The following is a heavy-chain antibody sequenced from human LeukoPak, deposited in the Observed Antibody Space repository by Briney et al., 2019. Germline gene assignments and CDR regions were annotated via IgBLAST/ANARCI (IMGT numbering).Heavy chain of an antibody. Sequence: GGSLRLSCAASGFTFSSYGMHWVRQAPGKGLEWVAVISYDGSNKYYADSVKGRFTISRDNSKNTLYLQMNSLRAEDTAVYYCAKGLYGDYSEPDYWGQGTLVTVSS. CDR2: ISYDGSNK. CDR1: GFTFSSYG. D-gene: IGHD4-17*01. J-gene: IGHJ4*02. CDR3: AKGLYGDYSEPDY. V-gene: IGHV3-30*18.